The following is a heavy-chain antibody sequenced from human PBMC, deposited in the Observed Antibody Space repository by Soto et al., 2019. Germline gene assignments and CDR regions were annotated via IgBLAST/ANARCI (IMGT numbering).Heavy chain of an antibody. Sequence: KSSETLSLTCAVSGGAFSGFDWSWIRQSPGKGLEWIGEVHRRGSLNYNPSLKSRVTISQDMSKRQLSLRLTSVTAADTGVYFCARHGRDDYGKNNWFDPWGPGTLVTVSS. J-gene: IGHJ5*02. D-gene: IGHD4-17*01. CDR3: ARHGRDDYGKNNWFDP. CDR1: GGAFSGFD. CDR2: VHRRGSL. V-gene: IGHV4-34*01.